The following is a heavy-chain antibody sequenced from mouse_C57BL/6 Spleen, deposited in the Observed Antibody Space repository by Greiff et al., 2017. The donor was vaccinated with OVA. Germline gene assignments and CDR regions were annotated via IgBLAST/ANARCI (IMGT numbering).Heavy chain of an antibody. J-gene: IGHJ2*01. Sequence: EVKLMESGPELVKPGASVKISCKASGYSFTGYYMNWVKQSPEKSLEWIGEINPSTGGTTYNQKFKAKATLTVDKSSSTAYMQLKSLTSEDSAVYYCARTDGSSYFDYWGQGTTLTVSS. CDR2: INPSTGGT. CDR3: ARTDGSSYFDY. CDR1: GYSFTGYY. D-gene: IGHD1-1*01. V-gene: IGHV1-42*01.